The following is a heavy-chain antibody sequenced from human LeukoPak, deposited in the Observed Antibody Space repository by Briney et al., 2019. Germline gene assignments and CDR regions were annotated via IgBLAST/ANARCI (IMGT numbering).Heavy chain of an antibody. CDR3: ARAGYGLYYFDY. Sequence: GGSLRLSCAASGCTFSSYSMNWVREAPGKGLEWVSSISSSSSYIYHADSVKGRFTISRDNAKNSLYLQMNSLRAEDTAVYYCARAGYGLYYFDYWGQGTLVTVSS. J-gene: IGHJ4*02. CDR2: ISSSSSYI. V-gene: IGHV3-21*01. D-gene: IGHD5-18*01. CDR1: GCTFSSYS.